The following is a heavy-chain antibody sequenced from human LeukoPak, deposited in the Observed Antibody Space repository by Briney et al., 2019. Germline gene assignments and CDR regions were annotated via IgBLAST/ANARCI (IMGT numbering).Heavy chain of an antibody. CDR2: LNDASNLI. D-gene: IGHD3-16*01. CDR3: VKERGLLPACYFDN. J-gene: IGHJ4*02. V-gene: IGHV3-23*01. CDR1: GFPFSTNA. Sequence: GGSLRLSCAASGFPFSTNAMTWVRQAPGKGLEWVSTLNDASNLIYYADSVKGRFTISRDNSKNTVYLQMNSLRVDDTATSYCVKERGLLPACYFDNWGQGTLVTVSS.